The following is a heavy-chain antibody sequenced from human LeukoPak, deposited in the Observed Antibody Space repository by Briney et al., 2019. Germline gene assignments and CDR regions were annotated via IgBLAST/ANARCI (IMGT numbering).Heavy chain of an antibody. J-gene: IGHJ4*02. D-gene: IGHD6-19*01. Sequence: AGGSLRLSCAASGFTFSSYWMSWVRQPPGKGLEWIGEINHSGSTNYNPSLKSRVTISVDTSKNQFSLKLSSVTAADTAVYYCARVRRGYSSFSDYWGQGTLVTVSS. CDR1: GFTFSSYW. CDR2: INHSGST. CDR3: ARVRRGYSSFSDY. V-gene: IGHV4-34*01.